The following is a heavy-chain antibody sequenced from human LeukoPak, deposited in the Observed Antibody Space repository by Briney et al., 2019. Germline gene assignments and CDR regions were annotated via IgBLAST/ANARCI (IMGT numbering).Heavy chain of an antibody. J-gene: IGHJ5*02. V-gene: IGHV1-2*02. CDR1: GYTFTGYY. CDR3: ARDPPYCSSTSCYDRANWFDP. Sequence: ASVKVCCTSSGYTFTGYYMHWVRQAPGQGLEWMGWINPNSGGTNYAQKFQGRVTMTRDTSISTAYMELSRLRSDDTAVCYCARDPPYCSSTSCYDRANWFDPWGQGTLVTVSS. CDR2: INPNSGGT. D-gene: IGHD2-2*01.